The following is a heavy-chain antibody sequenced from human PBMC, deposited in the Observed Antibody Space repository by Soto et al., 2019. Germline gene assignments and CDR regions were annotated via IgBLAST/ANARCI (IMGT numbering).Heavy chain of an antibody. CDR2: ISGSSNTI. Sequence: GGSLRLSCAASGFTFSSYTMNWVRQAPGKGLEWVSYISGSSNTIYYADSVKGRFTISRDNAKNSLYLQMNSLRAEDTAVYYCARPRYCSGGSCYLDYWGQGTLVTVSS. CDR3: ARPRYCSGGSCYLDY. J-gene: IGHJ4*02. CDR1: GFTFSSYT. D-gene: IGHD2-15*01. V-gene: IGHV3-48*01.